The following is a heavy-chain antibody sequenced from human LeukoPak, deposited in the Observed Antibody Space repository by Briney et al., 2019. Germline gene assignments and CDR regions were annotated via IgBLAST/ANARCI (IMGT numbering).Heavy chain of an antibody. Sequence: GGSLRLSCAASGFTFSGYSMSWVRQAPGKGLEWVSAISGSGGSTYYADSVKGRFAISRDNSKNTLYLQMNSLRAEDTAVYYCAKDQGSGSVFDYWGQGTLVTVSS. J-gene: IGHJ4*01. V-gene: IGHV3-23*01. CDR3: AKDQGSGSVFDY. CDR2: ISGSGGST. D-gene: IGHD1-26*01. CDR1: GFTFSGYS.